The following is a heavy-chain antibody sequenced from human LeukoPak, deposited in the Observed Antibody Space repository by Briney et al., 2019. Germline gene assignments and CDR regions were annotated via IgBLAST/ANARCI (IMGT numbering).Heavy chain of an antibody. J-gene: IGHJ3*02. V-gene: IGHV4-39*01. CDR3: ARLSGSWDAFDI. D-gene: IGHD1-26*01. CDR2: IYYSGST. Sequence: SETLSLTCTVSGGPISSSSYYWGWIRQPPGKGLEWIGSIYYSGSTYYNPSLKSRVTISVDTSKNQFSLKLSSVTAADTAVYYCARLSGSWDAFDIWGQGTMVTVSS. CDR1: GGPISSSSYY.